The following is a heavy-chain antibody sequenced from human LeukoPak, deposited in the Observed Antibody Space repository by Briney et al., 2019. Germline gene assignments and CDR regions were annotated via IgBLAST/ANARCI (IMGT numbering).Heavy chain of an antibody. J-gene: IGHJ4*02. CDR1: GFXFSSYW. Sequence: PGGSLRLSCGASGFXFSSYWMHWVRQAPGKGLVWVSRINSDGSSTSYADSVKGRFTISRDNAKNTLYLQMNSLRAEDTAVYYCARRYCSGGSCYFDYWGQGTLVTVSS. CDR3: ARRYCSGGSCYFDY. D-gene: IGHD2-15*01. CDR2: INSDGSST. V-gene: IGHV3-74*01.